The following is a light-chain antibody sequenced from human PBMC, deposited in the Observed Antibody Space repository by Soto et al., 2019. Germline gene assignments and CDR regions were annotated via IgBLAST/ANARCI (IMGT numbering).Light chain of an antibody. CDR3: SSYAGSNNLV. CDR2: AVS. J-gene: IGLJ1*01. V-gene: IGLV2-8*01. CDR1: SNDVGGYNY. Sequence: QSALTQPPSASGSPGQSVTISCTGTSNDVGGYNYVSWHQQHPGKAPKVLIYAVSKRPSGVPDRFSGSKSGNTASLTVSGLQADDEADYYCSSYAGSNNLVFGTGTKLTVL.